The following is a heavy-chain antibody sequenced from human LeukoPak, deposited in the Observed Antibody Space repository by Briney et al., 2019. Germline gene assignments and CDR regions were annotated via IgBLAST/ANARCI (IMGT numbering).Heavy chain of an antibody. J-gene: IGHJ4*02. D-gene: IGHD2-8*01. CDR1: GFTFSDYY. Sequence: GGSLRLSCAASGFTFSDYYMSWIRQAPGKGLEWVSYISGSGSIIDYADSVKGRFIISRDNTKNSLSLQMNSLRAEDTAVYYCARDGVGLDSWGQGTLVTVSS. CDR2: ISGSGSII. V-gene: IGHV3-11*04. CDR3: ARDGVGLDS.